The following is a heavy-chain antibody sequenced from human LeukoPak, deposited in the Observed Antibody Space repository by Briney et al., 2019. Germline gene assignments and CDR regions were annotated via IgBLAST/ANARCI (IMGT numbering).Heavy chain of an antibody. CDR2: ISAYNGNT. D-gene: IGHD5-18*01. CDR3: AHGYGYGYLVF. Sequence: EASVKVSCKASGYTFTSYGISWVRQAPGQGLEWMGWISAYNGNTNYAQKLQGRVTMTTDTSTSTAHMELRSLRSDDTAVYYCAHGYGYGYLVFWGQGTLVTVSS. CDR1: GYTFTSYG. V-gene: IGHV1-18*01. J-gene: IGHJ4*02.